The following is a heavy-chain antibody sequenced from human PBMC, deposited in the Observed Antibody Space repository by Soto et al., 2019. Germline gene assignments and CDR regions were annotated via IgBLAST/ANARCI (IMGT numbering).Heavy chain of an antibody. V-gene: IGHV1-69*13. CDR3: PRAALYGSGSSYRNDPCYI. Sequence: PVKVSCKASGGTFSSYAISWVRQAPGQGLEWMGGIIPIFGTANYAQKFQGRVTITADESTSTGYMGWSRVRHYDTAMYSCPRAALYGSGSSYRNDPCYIWGRGTMV. CDR1: GGTFSSYA. CDR2: IIPIFGTA. D-gene: IGHD3-10*01. J-gene: IGHJ3*02.